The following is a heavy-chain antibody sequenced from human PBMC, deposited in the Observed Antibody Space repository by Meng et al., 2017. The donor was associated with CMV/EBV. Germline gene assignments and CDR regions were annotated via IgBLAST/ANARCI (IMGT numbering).Heavy chain of an antibody. Sequence: GGSLRLSCAASGFTFSSYAMHWVRQAPGKGLEWVAVISYDGSNKYHADSVKGRFTISRDNSKNTLYLQMNSLRAEDTAVYYCARDWRQWLGSYYYYGMDVWGQGTTVTVSS. CDR3: ARDWRQWLGSYYYYGMDV. J-gene: IGHJ6*02. V-gene: IGHV3-30*04. CDR1: GFTFSSYA. CDR2: ISYDGSNK. D-gene: IGHD6-19*01.